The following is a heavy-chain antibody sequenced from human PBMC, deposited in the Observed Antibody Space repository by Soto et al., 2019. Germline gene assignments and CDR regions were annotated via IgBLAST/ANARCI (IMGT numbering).Heavy chain of an antibody. CDR3: ARRYGGTFDY. Sequence: QVQLQESGPGLVKPSETLSLTCTVSGGSISSYYWSWIRQPPGKGLEWIGYIYYSGSTNYNPSFKSRVTIAVDTSKTQFSLKLSSVTAADTAVYYCARRYGGTFDYWGQGTLVTVSS. CDR2: IYYSGST. V-gene: IGHV4-59*08. J-gene: IGHJ4*02. CDR1: GGSISSYY. D-gene: IGHD2-15*01.